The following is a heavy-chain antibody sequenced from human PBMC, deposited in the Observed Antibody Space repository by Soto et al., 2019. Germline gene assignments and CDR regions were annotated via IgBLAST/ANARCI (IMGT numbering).Heavy chain of an antibody. V-gene: IGHV1-8*01. J-gene: IGHJ4*02. Sequence: SLKRYCKGVGYGFTSYLSGCGIQNTEQGLEWMGWMNPNSGNTGYAQKFQGRVTMTRNTSISTAYMELSSLRSEDTAVYYCACSPAYCSGGSCPVSDFWGKGTLVPVSS. CDR1: GYGFTSYL. CDR3: ACSPAYCSGGSCPVSDF. D-gene: IGHD2-15*01. CDR2: MNPNSGNT.